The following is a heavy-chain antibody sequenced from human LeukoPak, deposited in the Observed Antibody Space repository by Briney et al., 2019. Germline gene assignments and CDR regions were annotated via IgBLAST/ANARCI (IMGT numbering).Heavy chain of an antibody. J-gene: IGHJ6*02. Sequence: ASVKASCKASGYTFTSYDINWVRQATGQGLEWMGWMNPNSGNTGYAQKFQGRVTMTRNTSISTAYMELSSLRSEDTAVYYCARKIFGVVRYYYYYGMDVWGQGTTVTVSS. CDR1: GYTFTSYD. CDR3: ARKIFGVVRYYYYYGMDV. V-gene: IGHV1-8*01. CDR2: MNPNSGNT. D-gene: IGHD3-3*01.